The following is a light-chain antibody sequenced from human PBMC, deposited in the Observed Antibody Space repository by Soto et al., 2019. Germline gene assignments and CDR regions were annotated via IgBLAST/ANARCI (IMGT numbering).Light chain of an antibody. Sequence: EIVLAQSPCTLSLSPGERATLSCRAIQSVSSSYLAWYQQKPGQAPRLLIYGASSRATGIPDRFSGSGSGTDFTLTISRLEPEDFAVYYCQQYGSSPRTFGPGTNVDIK. J-gene: IGKJ3*01. CDR3: QQYGSSPRT. V-gene: IGKV3-20*01. CDR1: QSVSSSY. CDR2: GAS.